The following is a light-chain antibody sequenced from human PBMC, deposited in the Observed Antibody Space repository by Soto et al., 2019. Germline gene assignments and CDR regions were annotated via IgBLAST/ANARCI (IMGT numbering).Light chain of an antibody. CDR2: GNS. J-gene: IGLJ7*01. CDR3: QSYDRSLSGVV. Sequence: QSVLTQPPSVSGAPGQRVTISCTGSSSNIGAGYDVHWYQQLPGTAPKVLIYGNSNRPSGVPDRFSGSKSGTSASLAITGLQAEDEADDCCQSYDRSLSGVVFGGGTQLTVL. CDR1: SSNIGAGYD. V-gene: IGLV1-40*01.